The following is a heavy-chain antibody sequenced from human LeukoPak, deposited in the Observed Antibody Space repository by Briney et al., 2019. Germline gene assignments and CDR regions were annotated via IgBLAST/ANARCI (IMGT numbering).Heavy chain of an antibody. V-gene: IGHV3-30*02. CDR2: IRYDGSNK. Sequence: PGGSLRLSCAASGFTFSSYGMHWVRQAPGKGLEWVAFIRYDGSNKYYADSVKGRFTISRDNSKNTLYLQMNSLRAEDTAVYYCAKDLPGWYSSGWCLDYWGQGTLVTVSS. CDR3: AKDLPGWYSSGWCLDY. J-gene: IGHJ4*02. CDR1: GFTFSSYG. D-gene: IGHD6-19*01.